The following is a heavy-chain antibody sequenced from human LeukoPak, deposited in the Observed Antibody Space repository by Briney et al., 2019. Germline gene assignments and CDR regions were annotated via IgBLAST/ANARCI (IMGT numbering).Heavy chain of an antibody. D-gene: IGHD6-13*01. CDR1: GFTISDYY. Sequence: GGSLRLSCAASGFTISDYYMSWIRQAPGKGLEWVSYISSSGTNIYYADSVKGRFTISRDNAKNSLYLQMNSLRAEDTAVYYCARCRAAGTLYYYYYMDVWGKGTTVTISS. CDR2: ISSSGTNI. CDR3: ARCRAAGTLYYYYYMDV. V-gene: IGHV3-11*04. J-gene: IGHJ6*03.